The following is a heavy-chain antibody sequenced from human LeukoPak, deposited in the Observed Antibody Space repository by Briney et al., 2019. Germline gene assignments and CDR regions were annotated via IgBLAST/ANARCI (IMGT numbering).Heavy chain of an antibody. V-gene: IGHV4-34*01. Sequence: SETLSLTCAVYGGSFSGYYWSWIRQPPGKGLEWIGEINHSGSTNYNPSLKSRVTISVDTSKNQLSLKLSSVTAADTAVYYCARGPEYYDYVWGSYRSDAFDIWGQGTMVTVSS. J-gene: IGHJ3*02. CDR1: GGSFSGYY. CDR2: INHSGST. D-gene: IGHD3-16*02. CDR3: ARGPEYYDYVWGSYRSDAFDI.